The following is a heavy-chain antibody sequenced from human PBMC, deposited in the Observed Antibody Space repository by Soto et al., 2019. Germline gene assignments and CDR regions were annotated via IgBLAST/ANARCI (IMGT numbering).Heavy chain of an antibody. Sequence: QVQLQESGPGLVKPSETLSLTCTVSGGSISSYYWSWIRQPPGKGLEWIGYIYYTGSIYYNPSHKSRVTLAVDTSKNQFSLKLRSVTAADTAIYYCARRATSGWYSFDYWGQGTLVSVSS. J-gene: IGHJ4*02. D-gene: IGHD6-19*01. V-gene: IGHV4-59*04. CDR3: ARRATSGWYSFDY. CDR2: IYYTGSI. CDR1: GGSISSYY.